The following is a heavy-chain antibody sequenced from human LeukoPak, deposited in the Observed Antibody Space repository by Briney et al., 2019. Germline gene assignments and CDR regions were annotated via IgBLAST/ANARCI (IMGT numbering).Heavy chain of an antibody. CDR2: INSDGSST. V-gene: IGHV3-74*01. J-gene: IGHJ3*02. D-gene: IGHD3-22*01. CDR3: ARGPHYYDKSVAFDI. CDR1: GFTFSSYW. Sequence: PGGSLRLSCAASGFTFSSYWMHWVRQAPGKGLMWVSRINSDGSSTSYADSVKGRFTISRDNAKYTLYLQMNSLRAEDTAVYYCARGPHYYDKSVAFDIWGQGTMVTVSS.